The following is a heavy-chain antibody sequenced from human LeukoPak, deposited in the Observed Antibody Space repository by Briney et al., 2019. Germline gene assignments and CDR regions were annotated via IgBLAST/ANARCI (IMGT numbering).Heavy chain of an antibody. V-gene: IGHV4-38-2*02. CDR3: ARELSGPHAFDI. CDR1: GYSISSGYY. Sequence: SETLSLTCAVSGYSISSGYYWAWIRQPPGKGLEWIGSIYHSGRTYYNPSLKSRVTISVDTSKNQFSLKLSSVTAADTAVYYCARELSGPHAFDIWGQGTMVTVSS. CDR2: IYHSGRT. J-gene: IGHJ3*02. D-gene: IGHD3-3*01.